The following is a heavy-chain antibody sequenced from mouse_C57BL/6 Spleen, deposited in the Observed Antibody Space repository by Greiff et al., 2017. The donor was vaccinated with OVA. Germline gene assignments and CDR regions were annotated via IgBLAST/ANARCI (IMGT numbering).Heavy chain of an antibody. J-gene: IGHJ1*03. CDR2: INPSNGGT. D-gene: IGHD1-1*01. CDR3: ARWGFDYYGRSLDV. Sequence: VKLKQPGTELVKPGASVKLSCKASGYTFTSYWMHWVKQRPGQGLEWIGNINPSNGGTNYNEKFKSKAKLTVDKSSSTAYMRLSSLTSEDSAVYYCARWGFDYYGRSLDVWGTGTTVTVSS. CDR1: GYTFTSYW. V-gene: IGHV1-53*01.